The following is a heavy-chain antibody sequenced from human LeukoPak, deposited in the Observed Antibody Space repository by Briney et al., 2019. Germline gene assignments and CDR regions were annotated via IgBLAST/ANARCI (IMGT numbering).Heavy chain of an antibody. D-gene: IGHD1-26*01. CDR1: GFSFSSYG. J-gene: IGHJ4*02. CDR2: ISAYNGKT. CDR3: ARGGALTSFDS. V-gene: IGHV1-18*01. Sequence: ASVKVSFKASGFSFSSYGFSWVRQAPGQGLELMGWISAYNGKTNYAQKFQGGVTMTTDTSTTTVYMDLRSLRSDDTAVYFCARGGALTSFDSWGQGTLITVSS.